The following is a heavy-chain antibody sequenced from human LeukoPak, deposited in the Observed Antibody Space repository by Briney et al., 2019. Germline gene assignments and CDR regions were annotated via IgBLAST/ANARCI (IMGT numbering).Heavy chain of an antibody. D-gene: IGHD5-12*01. CDR2: IYISGTT. J-gene: IGHJ3*01. CDR3: VRAKIQWHDAFDF. Sequence: PSETLSLTCTVSGGSINSGSYYWSWIRHPAGKELEWIGRIYISGTTNYNPSLKSRVTISVDTSKNQFSLNLSSVTAADTAVYYCVRAKIQWHDAFDFWGQGTMVTVSS. V-gene: IGHV4-61*02. CDR1: GGSINSGSYY.